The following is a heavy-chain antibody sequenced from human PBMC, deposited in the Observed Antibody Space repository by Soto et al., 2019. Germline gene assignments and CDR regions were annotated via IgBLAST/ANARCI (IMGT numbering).Heavy chain of an antibody. J-gene: IGHJ4*02. Sequence: SETLSLTCTVSGGSVSSGSYYWGWIRQPPGKGLEWIGYIYYSGSTNYNPSLKSRVTISVDTSKNQFSLKLSSVTAADTAVYYCARGMYYYDSSGYYYWGQGTLVTSPQ. V-gene: IGHV4-61*01. CDR3: ARGMYYYDSSGYYY. CDR2: IYYSGST. CDR1: GGSVSSGSYY. D-gene: IGHD3-22*01.